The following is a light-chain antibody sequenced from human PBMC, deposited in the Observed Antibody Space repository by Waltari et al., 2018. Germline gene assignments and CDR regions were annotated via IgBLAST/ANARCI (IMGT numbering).Light chain of an antibody. CDR3: MQSLQGTT. CDR1: QSLEDFNGNNY. J-gene: IGKJ2*01. Sequence: DIVPTQSPVFLLVTPGSPATICCRASQSLEDFNGNNYLAWYLQRPGQSPHLLFFLTSNRAPGVPDRFRGRGSGTDFTLEISRVEAEDVGVYFCMQSLQGTTFGQGTKLEIK. V-gene: IGKV2-28*01. CDR2: LTS.